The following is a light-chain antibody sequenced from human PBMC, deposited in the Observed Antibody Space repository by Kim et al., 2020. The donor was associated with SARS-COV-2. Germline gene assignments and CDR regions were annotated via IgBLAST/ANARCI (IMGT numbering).Light chain of an antibody. V-gene: IGLV2-11*01. CDR3: CSYAGSFTFV. CDR2: DVS. J-gene: IGLJ1*01. Sequence: QSALTQPRSVSGSPGQSVTISCTGTSSDVGAYDSVSWYQQNPGRAPKLMIYDVSKRPSGFPARFSGSKSGNTASLTISGLQAEDEADYYCCSYAGSFTFVFGTGTKVTVL. CDR1: SSDVGAYDS.